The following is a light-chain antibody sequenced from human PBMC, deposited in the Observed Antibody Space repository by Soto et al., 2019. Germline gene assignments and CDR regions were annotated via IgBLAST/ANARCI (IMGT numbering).Light chain of an antibody. CDR1: SSDIGTYNY. V-gene: IGLV2-14*01. CDR3: SSYSSSTNLFV. CDR2: EGT. J-gene: IGLJ1*01. Sequence: QSVLTQPASVSGSPGQSITMSCTGISSDIGTYNYVSWYQQHPGKAPKFIIYEGTNRPSGVSNRFSGSKSANTASLTISGLQAEDEADYYCSSYSSSTNLFVFGGGTKLTVL.